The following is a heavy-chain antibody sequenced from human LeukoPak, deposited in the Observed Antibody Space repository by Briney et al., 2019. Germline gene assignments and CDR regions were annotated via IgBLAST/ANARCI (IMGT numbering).Heavy chain of an antibody. J-gene: IGHJ4*02. CDR3: ARTAYCGGDCYSLGY. D-gene: IGHD2-21*02. Sequence: SETLSLTCTVSGGSISSYYWSWIRQPPGKGLEWIGYIYYCGSTNYNPSLKSRVTISVDTSKNQFSLKLSSVTAADTAVYYCARTAYCGGDCYSLGYWGQGTLVTVSS. CDR1: GGSISSYY. V-gene: IGHV4-59*01. CDR2: IYYCGST.